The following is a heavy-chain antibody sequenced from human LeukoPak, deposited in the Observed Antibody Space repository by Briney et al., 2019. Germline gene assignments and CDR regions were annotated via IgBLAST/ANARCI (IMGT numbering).Heavy chain of an antibody. D-gene: IGHD4-17*01. Sequence: ASVKVSCKASGGTFSSYAISWVRQAPGQGLEWMGRIIPILGIANYAQKFQGRVTITADKSTSTAYMELSSLRSEDTAVYCCAREVSSPKSPTTTVAKEGSDYWGQGTLVTVSS. CDR3: AREVSSPKSPTTTVAKEGSDY. CDR1: GGTFSSYA. CDR2: IIPILGIA. J-gene: IGHJ4*02. V-gene: IGHV1-69*04.